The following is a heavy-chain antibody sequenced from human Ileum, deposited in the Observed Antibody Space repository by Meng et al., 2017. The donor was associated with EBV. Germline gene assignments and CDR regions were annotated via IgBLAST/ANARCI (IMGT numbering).Heavy chain of an antibody. Sequence: EVQLVESGGGLVQPGGSLKLSCAASGFTFSDSTMHWVRQASGKGLEWVGRIRNKANSYATAYAASVKGRFTISRDDSKNTAYLQMNSLKTEDTAVYYCTRNLGYCSGGSCAWGQGTLVTVSS. CDR1: GFTFSDST. V-gene: IGHV3-73*02. D-gene: IGHD2-15*01. CDR3: TRNLGYCSGGSCA. J-gene: IGHJ5*02. CDR2: IRNKANSYAT.